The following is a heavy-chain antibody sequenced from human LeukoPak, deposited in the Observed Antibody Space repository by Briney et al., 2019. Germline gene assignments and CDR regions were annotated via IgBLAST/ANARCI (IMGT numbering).Heavy chain of an antibody. CDR1: GFTFSHAW. CDR3: VREPHFDY. CDR2: IRSQGAGGTT. V-gene: IGHV3-15*01. J-gene: IGHJ4*02. Sequence: PGGSLRLSCAASGFTFSHAWMSWVRQAPGKGLEWVGGIRSQGAGGTTDYTAPVKGRFTISRDDSKSTLFLQMDSLKTEDTALCYCVREPHFDYWGQGTLVTVSS. D-gene: IGHD1-26*01.